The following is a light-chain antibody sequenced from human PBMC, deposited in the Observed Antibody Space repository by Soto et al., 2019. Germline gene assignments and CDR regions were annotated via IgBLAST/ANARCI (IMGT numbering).Light chain of an antibody. J-gene: IGKJ1*01. V-gene: IGKV1-5*03. CDR1: QSSTTW. CDR2: KAS. Sequence: DIQMTQSPSTLSASVGDRVAITCRASQSSTTWLAWYQHKPGKAPKLLIYKASSLQSGVPSRFSGSGSGTEFILTISSLQPDDFATYYCQQYNTYSRTFGQGTKVEIK. CDR3: QQYNTYSRT.